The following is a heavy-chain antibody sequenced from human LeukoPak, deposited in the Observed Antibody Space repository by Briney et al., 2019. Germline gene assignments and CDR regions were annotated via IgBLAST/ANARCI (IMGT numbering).Heavy chain of an antibody. CDR3: ARDNYYDSSGP. V-gene: IGHV1-69*05. Sequence: ASVKVSCKASGGTFSSYAISWVRQAPGQGLEWMGGIIPIFGTANYAQKFQGRVTMTRDTSTSAVYMELSSLRSEDTAVYYCARDNYYDSSGPWGQGTLVTVSS. CDR1: GGTFSSYA. D-gene: IGHD3-22*01. J-gene: IGHJ5*02. CDR2: IIPIFGTA.